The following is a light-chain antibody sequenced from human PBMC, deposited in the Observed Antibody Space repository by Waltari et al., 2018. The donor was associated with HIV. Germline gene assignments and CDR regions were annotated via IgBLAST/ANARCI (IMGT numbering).Light chain of an antibody. CDR2: RNN. CDR1: SSNIGSNY. Sequence: QSVLTQPPSASGTPGQRVTISCSGSSSNIGSNYVYWSQQLPGTAPKLLIYRNNQRPSGVPGRVSGSNSGTSAARSISGLRSEDEADYYCAARDDSLSGPVFGGGTKLTVL. CDR3: AARDDSLSGPV. J-gene: IGLJ2*01. V-gene: IGLV1-47*01.